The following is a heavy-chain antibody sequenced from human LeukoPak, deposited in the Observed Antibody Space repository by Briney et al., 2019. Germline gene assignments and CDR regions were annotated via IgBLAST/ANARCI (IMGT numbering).Heavy chain of an antibody. Sequence: GGSLRLSCAASGFTFSSYAMSWVRQAPGKGLEWVSAISGSGGSTYYADPVKGRFTISRDNSKNTLYLQMNSLRAEDTAVYYCAKDTRITIFGVVGPHFDYWGQGTLVTVSS. D-gene: IGHD3-3*01. V-gene: IGHV3-23*01. J-gene: IGHJ4*02. CDR3: AKDTRITIFGVVGPHFDY. CDR1: GFTFSSYA. CDR2: ISGSGGST.